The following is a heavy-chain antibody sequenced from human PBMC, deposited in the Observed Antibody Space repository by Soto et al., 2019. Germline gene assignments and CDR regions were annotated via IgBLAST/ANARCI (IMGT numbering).Heavy chain of an antibody. Sequence: GASVKVSCKTSGGTFSYDIITWVRQAPGQGLEWMGRIIARNDNTEYSQKFQGRVTITRDTSASTAYMELSSLRSEDTAVYYCARDWGSGWYYFDYWGQGTLVTVSS. CDR1: GGTFSYDI. CDR3: ARDWGSGWYYFDY. D-gene: IGHD6-19*01. V-gene: IGHV1-3*01. CDR2: IIARNDNT. J-gene: IGHJ4*02.